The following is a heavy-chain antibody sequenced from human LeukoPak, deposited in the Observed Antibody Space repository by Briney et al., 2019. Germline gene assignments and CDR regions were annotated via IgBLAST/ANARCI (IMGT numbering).Heavy chain of an antibody. CDR3: AGRGIVVVPAATSNYYYYMDV. CDR1: GGSISSYY. D-gene: IGHD2-2*01. CDR2: IYTSGST. Sequence: SETLFLTCTVSGGSISSYYWSWIRQPAGKGLEWIGRIYTSGSTNYNPSLKSRVTMSVDTSKNQFSLKLSSVTAADTAVYYCAGRGIVVVPAATSNYYYYMDVWGKGTTDTISS. J-gene: IGHJ6*03. V-gene: IGHV4-4*07.